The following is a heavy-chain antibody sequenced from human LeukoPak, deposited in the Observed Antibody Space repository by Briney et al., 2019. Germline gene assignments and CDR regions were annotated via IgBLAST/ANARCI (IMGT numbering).Heavy chain of an antibody. D-gene: IGHD5-12*01. CDR3: ARAVHVDIVATIGLYYFDY. Sequence: GRSLRLSCAASGFTFDDYAMHWVRQAPGKGLEWVSGISWNRGSIGYADSVKGRFTISRDNAENSLYLQMNSLRAEDMALYYCARAVHVDIVATIGLYYFDYWGQGTLVTVSS. CDR2: ISWNRGSI. CDR1: GFTFDDYA. J-gene: IGHJ4*02. V-gene: IGHV3-9*03.